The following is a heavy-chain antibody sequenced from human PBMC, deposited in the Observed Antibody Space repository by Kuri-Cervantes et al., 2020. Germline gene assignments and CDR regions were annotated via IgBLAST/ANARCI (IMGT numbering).Heavy chain of an antibody. V-gene: IGHV3-30-3*01. CDR2: ISYDGSNK. CDR1: GFTFSSYA. CDR3: AKDLGGIAVAGPDY. D-gene: IGHD6-19*01. Sequence: GESLKISGAASGFTFSSYAMRWVRQAPGKGLEWVAVISYDGSNKYYADSVKGRFTISRDNSKNTLYLQMNSLRAEDTAVYYCAKDLGGIAVAGPDYWGQGTLVTVSS. J-gene: IGHJ4*02.